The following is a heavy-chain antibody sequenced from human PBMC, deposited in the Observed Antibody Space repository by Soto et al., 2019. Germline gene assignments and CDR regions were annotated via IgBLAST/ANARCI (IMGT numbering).Heavy chain of an antibody. CDR1: GGSISSGDYY. V-gene: IGHV4-30-4*02. D-gene: IGHD6-19*01. CDR2: IYYSGST. CDR3: ARAGVSYSSGWYVWFDP. J-gene: IGHJ5*02. Sequence: SETLSLTCTVSGGSISSGDYYWSWIRQPPGKGLEWIGYIYYSGSTYYNPSLKSRVTISVDTSKNQFSLKLSSVTAADTAVYYCARAGVSYSSGWYVWFDPWGQGTLVTVSS.